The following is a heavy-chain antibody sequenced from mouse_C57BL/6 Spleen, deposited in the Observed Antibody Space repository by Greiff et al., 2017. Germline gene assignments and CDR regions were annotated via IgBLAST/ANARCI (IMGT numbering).Heavy chain of an antibody. D-gene: IGHD2-2*01. CDR1: GYTFTGYW. V-gene: IGHV1-9*01. CDR2: ILPGSGST. CDR3: ARSKPYGYDGRGLAY. J-gene: IGHJ2*01. Sequence: QVQLQQSGAELMKPGASVKLSCQATGYTFTGYWIEWVKQRPGHGLEWIGEILPGSGSTNYNEKFKGKATFTADTSSTTAYMQLSSLTTEDSAIYYCARSKPYGYDGRGLAYWGQGTTLTVSS.